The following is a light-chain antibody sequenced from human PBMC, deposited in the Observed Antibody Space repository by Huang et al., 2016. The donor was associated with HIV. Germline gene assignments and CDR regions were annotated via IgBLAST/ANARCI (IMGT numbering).Light chain of an antibody. Sequence: VIWMTQSPPLVSASTGDRVTINCRMGQDLNTYLAWYQQKPGKAPELLIYSASVLQDGVPSRFNGSGSGTQFSLTISCLQTEDFATYFCQQYHAFPLTFGAGTKVEI. V-gene: IGKV1D-8*03. CDR2: SAS. CDR1: QDLNTY. CDR3: QQYHAFPLT. J-gene: IGKJ4*01.